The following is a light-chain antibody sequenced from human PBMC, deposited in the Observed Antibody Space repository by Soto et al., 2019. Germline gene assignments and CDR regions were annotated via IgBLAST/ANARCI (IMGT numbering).Light chain of an antibody. Sequence: QSALTQPASVSGSPGQSITIYCTGTSSDVGDYNYVSWYQQHPGKAPKLMIYEVTNRPSGVSNRFSGSKSGNTASLTISGLQAEDEADYYCSSYTGSNTWVFGGGTKLTVL. J-gene: IGLJ3*02. CDR3: SSYTGSNTWV. CDR2: EVT. CDR1: SSDVGDYNY. V-gene: IGLV2-14*01.